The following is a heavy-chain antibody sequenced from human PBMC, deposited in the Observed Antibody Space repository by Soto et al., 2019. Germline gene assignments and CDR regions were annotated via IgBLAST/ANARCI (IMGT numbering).Heavy chain of an antibody. V-gene: IGHV3-23*01. CDR1: GFTFSGYG. Sequence: GGSLRLSCAASGFTFSGYGMTWVRQAPGKGLEWVSVISVSGDTTYYVDSVKGRFTISRDNSKNTVFLQMNSLRAEDTAIYYCEKTKTSGSYNRNYYYGMDVWGQGTTVTVSS. CDR3: EKTKTSGSYNRNYYYGMDV. J-gene: IGHJ6*02. CDR2: ISVSGDTT. D-gene: IGHD1-26*01.